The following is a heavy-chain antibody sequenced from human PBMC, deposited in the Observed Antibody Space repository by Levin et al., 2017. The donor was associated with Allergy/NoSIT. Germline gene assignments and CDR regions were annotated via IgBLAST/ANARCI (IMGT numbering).Heavy chain of an antibody. CDR2: IKQDGSKK. D-gene: IGHD2-21*02. Sequence: GESLKISCAASGFTFSRYWVSWVRQAPGKGLEWVANIKQDGSKKNYMDSVRGRFTISRDNTKNSVYLQMDSLRAEDTAVYYCARDDMAVPAGDSWGQGTLVIVSS. V-gene: IGHV3-7*01. J-gene: IGHJ4*02. CDR1: GFTFSRYW. CDR3: ARDDMAVPAGDS.